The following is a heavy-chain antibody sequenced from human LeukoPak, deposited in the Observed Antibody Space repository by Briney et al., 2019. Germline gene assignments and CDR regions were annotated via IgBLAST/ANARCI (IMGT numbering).Heavy chain of an antibody. Sequence: SETLSLTCTVSGGPIDKHYWTWIRRPPAKELEWIGYVAFNGGTVYNPSLRSRLTMSVDPSMGQFSLSLTSVTAADTAVYYCARLPDISGWPFDCWGQGTLVTVSS. CDR2: VAFNGGT. J-gene: IGHJ4*02. D-gene: IGHD6-19*01. CDR1: GGPIDKHY. CDR3: ARLPDISGWPFDC. V-gene: IGHV4-59*11.